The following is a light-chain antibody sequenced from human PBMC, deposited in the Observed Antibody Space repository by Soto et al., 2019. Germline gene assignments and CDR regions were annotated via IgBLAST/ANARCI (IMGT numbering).Light chain of an antibody. CDR3: AAWDDILNGRSV. CDR1: SSNIGSNT. V-gene: IGLV1-44*01. CDR2: SNN. J-gene: IGLJ1*01. Sequence: QSVLTQPPSASGTPGQRGTISCSGSSSNIGSNTVNWYQQLPGTAPKLLIYSNNQRPSGVPDRFSGYKSGTSAALAISGLQSEDEAYYYCAAWDDILNGRSVFGTGTKLTVL.